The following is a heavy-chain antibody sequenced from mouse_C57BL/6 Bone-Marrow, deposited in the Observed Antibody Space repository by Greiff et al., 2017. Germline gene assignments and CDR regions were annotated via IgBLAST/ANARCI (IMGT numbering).Heavy chain of an antibody. Sequence: QVQLQQPGAELVMPGASVKLSCKASGYTFTSYWMHWVKQRPGQGLEWIGEIDPSDSYTNYNQKFKGKSTLTVDKSSSTAYMQRSSLTSEDSAVYYCARDGYYPPWFAYWGQGTLVTVSA. CDR2: IDPSDSYT. J-gene: IGHJ3*01. V-gene: IGHV1-69*01. CDR3: ARDGYYPPWFAY. CDR1: GYTFTSYW. D-gene: IGHD2-3*01.